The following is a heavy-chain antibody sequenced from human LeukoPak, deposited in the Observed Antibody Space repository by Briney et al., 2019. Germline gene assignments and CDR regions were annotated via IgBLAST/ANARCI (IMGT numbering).Heavy chain of an antibody. Sequence: GGSLRLSCAASRFTFTNFVMSWVRQAPGKGLEWVSSISGSGVTTFYADSVKGRFTISRDNSKDTLYLQMNGLRAEDTAIYYCARSCFTPTGGGCPSEALNSFGPGGKGTLVTVSP. J-gene: IGHJ5*02. CDR3: ARSCFTPTGGGCPSEALNSFGP. V-gene: IGHV3-23*01. D-gene: IGHD2-21*01. CDR2: ISGSGVTT. CDR1: RFTFTNFV.